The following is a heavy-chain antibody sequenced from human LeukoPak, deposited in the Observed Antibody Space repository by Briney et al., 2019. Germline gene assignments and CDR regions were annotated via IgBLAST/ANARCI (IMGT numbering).Heavy chain of an antibody. CDR2: ISGDAYGT. Sequence: GGSLRLSCAASGFTFADYAMHWVRQAPGKGLEWVSLISGDAYGTYYADSVKGRFTISRDNSKNSLYLQMNSLRAEDTALYYCAKGNGGTYGDSSAYWGQGTLVIVSS. D-gene: IGHD4-17*01. CDR1: GFTFADYA. CDR3: AKGNGGTYGDSSAY. V-gene: IGHV3-43*02. J-gene: IGHJ4*02.